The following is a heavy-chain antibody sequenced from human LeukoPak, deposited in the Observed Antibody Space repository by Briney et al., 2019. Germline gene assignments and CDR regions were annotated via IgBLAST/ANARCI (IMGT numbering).Heavy chain of an antibody. D-gene: IGHD4-23*01. J-gene: IGHJ4*02. CDR3: ARGSSVADY. CDR1: GFTFSSYS. Sequence: GGSLRLSCAASGFTFSSYSMNWVRQGPGKGLEWVSYISNSGSTIYYADSVKGRFTISRDNAKNSLYLRMTGLRDEDTAVYYCARGSSVADYWGQGTLVTVSS. CDR2: ISNSGSTI. V-gene: IGHV3-48*02.